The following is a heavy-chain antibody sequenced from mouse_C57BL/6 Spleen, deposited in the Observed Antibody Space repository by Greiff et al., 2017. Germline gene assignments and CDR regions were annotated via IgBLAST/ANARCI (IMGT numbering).Heavy chain of an antibody. J-gene: IGHJ2*01. Sequence: QVQLQQPGAELVKPGASVKMSCKASGYTFTSYWITWVKQRPGQGLEWIGDIYPGSGSTNYNEKFKSKATLTVDTSSSTAYMQLSSLTSEDSAVYYCARSRDSPIVRYFDYWGQGTTLTVSS. V-gene: IGHV1-55*01. D-gene: IGHD2-5*01. CDR3: ARSRDSPIVRYFDY. CDR2: IYPGSGST. CDR1: GYTFTSYW.